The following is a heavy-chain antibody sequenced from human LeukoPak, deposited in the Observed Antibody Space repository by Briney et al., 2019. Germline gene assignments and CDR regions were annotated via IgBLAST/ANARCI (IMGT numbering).Heavy chain of an antibody. V-gene: IGHV4-34*01. J-gene: IGHJ4*02. CDR3: ARGYCSGGSCYSGFDY. D-gene: IGHD2-15*01. CDR1: GGSLSRYY. Sequence: SETVSLTCAVYGGSLSRYYWSWMRQPPGKGLEWIGEINQSGDINNNPSLTSRVTISVDTSKNQFSLKLISVTAADTAVYYRARGYCSGGSCYSGFDYWGQGTLVTVSS. CDR2: INQSGDI.